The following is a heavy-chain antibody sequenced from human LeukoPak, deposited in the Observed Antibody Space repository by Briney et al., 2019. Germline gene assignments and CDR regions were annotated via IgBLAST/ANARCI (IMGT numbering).Heavy chain of an antibody. CDR1: GFTFSSYS. D-gene: IGHD6-25*01. V-gene: IGHV3-21*01. CDR2: ISSSSSYI. CDR3: ARGFAAANPHPDY. Sequence: PGGSLRLSCAASGFTFSSYSMNWVRQAPGKGLEWVSSISSSSSYIYYADSMKGRFTISRDNAKNSLYLQMNSLRAEDTAVYYCARGFAAANPHPDYWGQGTLVTVSS. J-gene: IGHJ4*02.